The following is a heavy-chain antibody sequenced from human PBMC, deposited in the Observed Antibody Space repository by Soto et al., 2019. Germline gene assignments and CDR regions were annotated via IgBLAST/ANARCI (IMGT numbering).Heavy chain of an antibody. V-gene: IGHV3-23*01. D-gene: IGHD1-1*01. CDR1: GFTFSSYA. J-gene: IGHJ4*02. CDR2: ISGSGDSP. Sequence: EVQLLESGGGLVQPGGSLRLSCAASGFTFSSYAMSWVRQAPGKGLEWVSVISGSGDSPYYAASVKARFTISRANSKNTLYLRMNSLRAEDTAGYYCAKRATGTYLDDWAQGTLVTVSS. CDR3: AKRATGTYLDD.